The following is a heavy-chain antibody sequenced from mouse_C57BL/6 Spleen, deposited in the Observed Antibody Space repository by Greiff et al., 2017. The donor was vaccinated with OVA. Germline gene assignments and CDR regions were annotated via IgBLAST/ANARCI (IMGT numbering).Heavy chain of an antibody. CDR1: GFSLSTSGMG. D-gene: IGHD2-1*01. Sequence: ESGPGILQSSQTLSLTCSFSGFSLSTSGMGVSWIRQPSGKGLEWLAHIYWDDDKRYNPSLKSRLTISKDTSRNQVFLKITSVDTADTATYYCARKRIYYGNLYAMDYWGQGTSVTVSS. V-gene: IGHV8-12*01. J-gene: IGHJ4*01. CDR2: IYWDDDK. CDR3: ARKRIYYGNLYAMDY.